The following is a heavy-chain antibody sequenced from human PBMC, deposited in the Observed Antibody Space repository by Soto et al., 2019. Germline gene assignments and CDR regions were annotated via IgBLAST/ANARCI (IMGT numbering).Heavy chain of an antibody. D-gene: IGHD4-4*01. J-gene: IGHJ4*02. Sequence: IRRPPGRGLEWIGSIYYSGNTYYNPSLKSRVTISVDTSKNQFSLKLSSVTAADTAVYYCARAPTTMFDYWGQGTLVTVSS. V-gene: IGHV4-39*07. CDR2: IYYSGNT. CDR3: ARAPTTMFDY.